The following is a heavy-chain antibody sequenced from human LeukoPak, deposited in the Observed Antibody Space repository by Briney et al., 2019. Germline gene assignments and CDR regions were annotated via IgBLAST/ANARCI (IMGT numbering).Heavy chain of an antibody. CDR3: ARDRDRAYYYDSSGYYLWSVAGY. D-gene: IGHD3-22*01. J-gene: IGHJ4*02. Sequence: ASVKVSCKASGYTFTNYAMNWVRQAPGQGLEWMGWINPNSGGTNYAQKFQGRVTMTRDTSISTAYMELSRLRSDDTAVYYCARDRDRAYYYDSSGYYLWSVAGYWGQGTLVTVSS. CDR1: GYTFTNYA. CDR2: INPNSGGT. V-gene: IGHV1-2*02.